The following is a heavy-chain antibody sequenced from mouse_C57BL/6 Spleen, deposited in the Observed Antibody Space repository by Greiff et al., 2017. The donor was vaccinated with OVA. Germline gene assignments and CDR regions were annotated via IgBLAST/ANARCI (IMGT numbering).Heavy chain of an antibody. Sequence: DVKLVESGPGMVKPSQSLSLTCTVTGYSITSGYDWHWIRHFPGNKLEWMGYISYSGSTNYNPSLKSRISITHDTSKNHFLLKLNSVTTEDTATYYCARDGSSLFAYWGPGTLVTVSA. D-gene: IGHD1-1*01. CDR1: GYSITSGYD. V-gene: IGHV3-1*01. CDR3: ARDGSSLFAY. J-gene: IGHJ3*01. CDR2: ISYSGST.